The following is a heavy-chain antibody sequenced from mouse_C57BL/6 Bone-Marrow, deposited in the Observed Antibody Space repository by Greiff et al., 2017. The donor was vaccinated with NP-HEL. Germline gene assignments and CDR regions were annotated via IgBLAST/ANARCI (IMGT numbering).Heavy chain of an antibody. J-gene: IGHJ4*01. CDR3: TRWGEGAMDY. CDR1: GYTFTDYE. V-gene: IGHV1-15*01. CDR2: IDPETGGT. Sequence: QVQLKESGAELVRPGASVTLSCKASGYTFTDYEMHWVKQTPVHGLEWIGAIDPETGGTAYNQKFKGKAILTADKSSSTAYMELRSLTSEDSAVYYCTRWGEGAMDYWGQGTSVTVSS.